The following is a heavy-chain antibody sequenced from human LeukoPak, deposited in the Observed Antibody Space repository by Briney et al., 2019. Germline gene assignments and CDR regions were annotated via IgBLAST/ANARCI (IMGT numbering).Heavy chain of an antibody. J-gene: IGHJ3*02. CDR3: ARVAGAFDI. V-gene: IGHV4-30-2*01. Sequence: LRLSCAASGFTFSSYAMSWVRQAPGKGLEWIGYIYHSGSTYYNPSLKSRVTISVDRSKNQFSLKLSSVTAADTAVYYCARVAGAFDIWGQGTMVTVSS. CDR1: GFTFSSYA. CDR2: IYHSGST.